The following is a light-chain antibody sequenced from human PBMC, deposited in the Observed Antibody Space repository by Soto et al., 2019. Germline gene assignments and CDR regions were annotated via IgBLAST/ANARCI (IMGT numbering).Light chain of an antibody. CDR1: QSVSSN. V-gene: IGKV3-15*01. J-gene: IGKJ1*01. CDR2: GAS. CDR3: QQYGNSPCT. Sequence: EIVMTQSPATLSVSPGERVTLSCRASQSVSSNLAWYQQKPGQAPRLLIYGASTRVTDIPARFSGSGSGTEFTLTISSLQSEDFAVYYCQQYGNSPCTFGQGTKVEIK.